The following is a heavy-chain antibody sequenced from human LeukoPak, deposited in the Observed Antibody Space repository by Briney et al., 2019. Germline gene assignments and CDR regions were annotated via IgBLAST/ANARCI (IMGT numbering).Heavy chain of an antibody. D-gene: IGHD3-10*01. CDR2: IIPIFGTA. V-gene: IGHV1-69*13. CDR3: ARDLSWFGELLGP. Sequence: SVKVSCKASGGTFSSYAISWVRQAPGQGLEWMGGIIPIFGTANYAQKFQGRVTITADESTSTAYMELRSLRSDDTAVYYCARDLSWFGELLGPWGQGTLVTVSS. J-gene: IGHJ5*02. CDR1: GGTFSSYA.